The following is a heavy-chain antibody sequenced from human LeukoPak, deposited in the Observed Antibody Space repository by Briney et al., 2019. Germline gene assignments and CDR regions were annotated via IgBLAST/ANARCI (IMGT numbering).Heavy chain of an antibody. D-gene: IGHD3-3*01. V-gene: IGHV3-11*01. CDR3: ARDKRVITSFGVVNRGGYYYGMDV. CDR2: ISSSGFTI. J-gene: IGHJ6*02. Sequence: GGSLRLSCEGSESTFSDYHMSWIRQAPGKGLEWVAYISSSGFTIYYADSVKGRFTVSRDNAKKSLYLQKNSLRAEDTAVYYCARDKRVITSFGVVNRGGYYYGMDVWGQGTTVTVSS. CDR1: ESTFSDYH.